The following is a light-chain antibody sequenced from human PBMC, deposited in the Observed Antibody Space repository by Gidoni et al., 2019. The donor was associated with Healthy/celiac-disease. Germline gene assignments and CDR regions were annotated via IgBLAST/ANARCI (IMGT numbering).Light chain of an antibody. Sequence: DIQMTQSPSTLSASVGDRVTITCRASQSISSWLAWYQQKPGKAPKLLIYKAYSLESGVPSRFSGSGSGKEFTLTISSLQPDDFATYYCQQDNSYSITFGQGTKVEIK. J-gene: IGKJ1*01. V-gene: IGKV1-5*03. CDR2: KAY. CDR3: QQDNSYSIT. CDR1: QSISSW.